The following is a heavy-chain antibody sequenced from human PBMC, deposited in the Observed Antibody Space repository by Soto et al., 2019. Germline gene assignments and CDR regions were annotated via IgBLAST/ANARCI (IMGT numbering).Heavy chain of an antibody. CDR3: ARDDSRGWYWDKPYYYYGMDV. D-gene: IGHD6-19*01. Sequence: ASVKVSCKASGGTFCSYAISWVRQAPGQGLEWMGGIIPILGTANYAQKFQGRVTITADESTSTAYMELSSLRSEDTAVYYCARDDSRGWYWDKPYYYYGMDVWGQGTTVTVSS. CDR1: GGTFCSYA. J-gene: IGHJ6*02. CDR2: IIPILGTA. V-gene: IGHV1-69*13.